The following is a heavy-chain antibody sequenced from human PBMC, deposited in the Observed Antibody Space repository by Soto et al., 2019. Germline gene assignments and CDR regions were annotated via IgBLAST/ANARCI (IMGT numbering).Heavy chain of an antibody. D-gene: IGHD6-6*01. J-gene: IGHJ6*02. V-gene: IGHV3-53*01. CDR3: ARSIAARPTYYYYGMDV. Sequence: EVQLVESGGGLIQPGGSLRVSCAASGFTVGSNYMNWVRQAPGKGLEWVSLLYSGGTTYYADSVKGRFIISRDNSKNTLYLQMNSLRAEDTAVYYCARSIAARPTYYYYGMDVWGQGTTVTVSS. CDR2: LYSGGTT. CDR1: GFTVGSNY.